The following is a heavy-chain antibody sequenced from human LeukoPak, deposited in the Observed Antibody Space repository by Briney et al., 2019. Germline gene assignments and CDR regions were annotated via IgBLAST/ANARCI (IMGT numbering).Heavy chain of an antibody. CDR3: ANARITMVRGVIENFDY. J-gene: IGHJ4*02. V-gene: IGHV3-23*01. CDR1: GFTFSSYA. CDR2: ISGSGGST. Sequence: PGGSLRLPCAASGFTFSSYAMSWVRQAPGKGLEWVSAISGSGGSTYYADSVKGRFTISRDNSKNTLYLQMNSLRAEDTAVYYCANARITMVRGVIENFDYWGQGTLVTVSS. D-gene: IGHD3-10*01.